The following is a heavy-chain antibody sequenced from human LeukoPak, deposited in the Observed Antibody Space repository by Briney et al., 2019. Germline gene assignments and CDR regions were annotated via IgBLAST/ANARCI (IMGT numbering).Heavy chain of an antibody. CDR3: AKRGDYFDY. Sequence: GGXLRLSFAASGFTFSSYAMSWVRPAPGKGLEWVSAIIGSGGSTYYSDSVKGRFTISRDNSKNTLYLQMNSLRAEDTAVYYCAKRGDYFDYWGQGTLVTVSS. CDR1: GFTFSSYA. J-gene: IGHJ4*02. V-gene: IGHV3-23*01. D-gene: IGHD7-27*01. CDR2: IIGSGGST.